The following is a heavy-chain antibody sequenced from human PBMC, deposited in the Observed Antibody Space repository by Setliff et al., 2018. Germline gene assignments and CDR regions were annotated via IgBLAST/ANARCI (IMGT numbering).Heavy chain of an antibody. CDR1: GGSFSDYY. D-gene: IGHD5-12*01. Sequence: SETLSLTCGASGGSFSDYYWTWIRQTPGKGLEWIGEINHSGSTKCNPSLKSRVTISVDTSKNQFSLSLRSVTAADTAVYYCARGTSNGYNYWQFDYWGQGALVTVSS. J-gene: IGHJ4*02. CDR3: ARGTSNGYNYWQFDY. V-gene: IGHV4-34*01. CDR2: INHSGST.